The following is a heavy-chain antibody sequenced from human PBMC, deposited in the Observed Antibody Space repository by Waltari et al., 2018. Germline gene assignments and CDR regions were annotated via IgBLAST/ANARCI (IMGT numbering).Heavy chain of an antibody. V-gene: IGHV1-2*06. D-gene: IGHD4-17*01. CDR3: ARDLGSDYGNRDY. Sequence: QVHLVQSGAEVKKPGASVKVSWKASGYTFNGYYIQWVRRAPGQGLEWMGRINPNSGDTNYAQKFQGRVTLTRDTSINTAYMELSSLKSDDTAVYYCARDLGSDYGNRDYWGQGTLVTVPS. CDR2: INPNSGDT. CDR1: GYTFNGYY. J-gene: IGHJ4*02.